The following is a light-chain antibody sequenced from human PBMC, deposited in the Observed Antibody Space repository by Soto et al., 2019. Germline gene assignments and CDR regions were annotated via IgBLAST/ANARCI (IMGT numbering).Light chain of an antibody. CDR1: QSVNIY. V-gene: IGKV3-11*01. CDR3: HQRQSWPRT. Sequence: EIVLTQSPATLSLSPGERATLSCRASQSVNIYLAWYQQKPGQAPRLLIYDASNRATGIPARFSGSGSGTDFTLTISSLEPEDIAVYYCHQRQSWPRTFGQGTTVDI. J-gene: IGKJ1*01. CDR2: DAS.